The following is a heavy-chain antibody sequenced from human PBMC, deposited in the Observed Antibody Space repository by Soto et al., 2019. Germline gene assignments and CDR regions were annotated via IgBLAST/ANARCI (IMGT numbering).Heavy chain of an antibody. CDR1: GFTFGDYA. Sequence: GGSLRLSCTASGFTFGDYAMSWVRQAPGKGLEWVGFIRSKAYGGTTEYAASVKGRFTISRDDSKSIAYLQMNSLKTEDTAVYYRTRDQDIVVVPAIMAYYYYGMDVWGQGTTVTVS. CDR2: IRSKAYGGTT. D-gene: IGHD2-2*01. CDR3: TRDQDIVVVPAIMAYYYYGMDV. J-gene: IGHJ6*02. V-gene: IGHV3-49*04.